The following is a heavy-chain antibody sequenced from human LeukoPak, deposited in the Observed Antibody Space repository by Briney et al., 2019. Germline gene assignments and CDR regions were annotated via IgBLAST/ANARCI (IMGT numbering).Heavy chain of an antibody. CDR3: AKDVKTLDAFDI. J-gene: IGHJ3*02. Sequence: GGSLRLSCAASGFTFYSYGMSWVRQAPGKGLEWVSGISGSGGTTYYADSVKGRFTITRDNSRNTVYLQMNSLRAEDTAVYYCAKDVKTLDAFDIWGRGTMVAVSS. CDR1: GFTFYSYG. V-gene: IGHV3-23*01. CDR2: ISGSGGTT.